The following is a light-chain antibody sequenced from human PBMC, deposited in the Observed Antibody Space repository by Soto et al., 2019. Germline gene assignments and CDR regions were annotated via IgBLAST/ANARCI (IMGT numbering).Light chain of an antibody. CDR1: SSNIGSNT. J-gene: IGLJ2*01. CDR3: AAWDDSGVV. CDR2: SNN. V-gene: IGLV1-44*01. Sequence: QSVLTQPPSASGTPGQRVTISCSGSSSNIGSNTVNWYQQLPGTAPKLLIYSNNQRPSGVPDRFSGSKSGTSASLAISGLQSEDEADYYCAAWDDSGVVFGGGTQLTVL.